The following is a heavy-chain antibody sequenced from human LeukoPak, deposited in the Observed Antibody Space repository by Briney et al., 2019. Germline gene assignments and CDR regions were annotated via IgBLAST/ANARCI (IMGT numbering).Heavy chain of an antibody. CDR2: IYYSGST. CDR1: GGSISSYY. J-gene: IGHJ4*02. D-gene: IGHD6-6*01. Sequence: PSETLSLTCTVSGGSISSYYWSWIRQPPGKGLEWIGYIYYSGSTNYNPSLKSRVTISVDTSKNQFSLKLSSVTAADTAVYYCARVGYCSSIDYWGQGTLVTVSS. CDR3: ARVGYCSSIDY. V-gene: IGHV4-59*12.